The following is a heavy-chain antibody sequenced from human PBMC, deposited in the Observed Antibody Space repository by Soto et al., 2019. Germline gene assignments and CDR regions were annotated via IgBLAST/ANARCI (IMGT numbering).Heavy chain of an antibody. CDR3: ARGTGQLDQ. Sequence: QVQLVESGGGLVKPGGSLRLSCAASGFTFSDYYMSWIRQAPGKGLEWVSYTSGSGDNIYYTDAVKGRFTISRDNAKTSLYLQMSSLSAEDTAVYYCARGTGQLDQWGPGNLGTVSS. CDR1: GFTFSDYY. V-gene: IGHV3-11*01. J-gene: IGHJ4*02. CDR2: TSGSGDNI. D-gene: IGHD6-13*01.